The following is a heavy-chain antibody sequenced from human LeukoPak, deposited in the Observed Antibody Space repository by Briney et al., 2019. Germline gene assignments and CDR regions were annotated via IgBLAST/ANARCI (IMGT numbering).Heavy chain of an antibody. D-gene: IGHD5-18*01. Sequence: SETLSLTCAVHGGSFSGYYWSWIRQPPGKGLEWIGEINHSGSTNYNPSLKSRVTISVDTSKNQFSLKLSSVTAADTAVYYCARSAYSYGYGYWGQGTLVTVSS. V-gene: IGHV4-34*01. CDR2: INHSGST. CDR3: ARSAYSYGYGY. CDR1: GGSFSGYY. J-gene: IGHJ4*02.